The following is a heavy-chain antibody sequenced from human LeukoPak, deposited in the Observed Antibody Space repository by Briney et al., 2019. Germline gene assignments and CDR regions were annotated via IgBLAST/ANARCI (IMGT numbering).Heavy chain of an antibody. CDR3: ARDHVGYYYDSSGYYLGNWFDP. J-gene: IGHJ5*02. D-gene: IGHD3-22*01. Sequence: SQTLSLTCTVSGGSISSGGYYWSWIRQHPGKGLEWIGYIYYSGSTYYNPSLKSRVTISVDTSKNQFSLKLSSVTAADTAVYYCARDHVGYYYDSSGYYLGNWFDPWGQGTLVTVSS. V-gene: IGHV4-31*03. CDR2: IYYSGST. CDR1: GGSISSGGYY.